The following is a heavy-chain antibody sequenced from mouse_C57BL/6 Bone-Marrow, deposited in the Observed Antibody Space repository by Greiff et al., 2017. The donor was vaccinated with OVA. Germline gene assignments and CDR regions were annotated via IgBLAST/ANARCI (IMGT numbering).Heavy chain of an antibody. V-gene: IGHV1-5*01. CDR2: IYPGISVT. CDR3: TRYENDVAWFAD. D-gene: IGHD2-3*01. CDR1: GYTFTSYW. J-gene: IGHJ3*01. Sequence: VQLQQSGTVLARPGASVKMSCKTSGYTFTSYWMHWVKQRPGQGLEWIGAIYPGISVTSYNQKFKGKAKLTADTSASTAYMELSSLTNEDSAVYYCTRYENDVAWFADWGQGTLVTVSA.